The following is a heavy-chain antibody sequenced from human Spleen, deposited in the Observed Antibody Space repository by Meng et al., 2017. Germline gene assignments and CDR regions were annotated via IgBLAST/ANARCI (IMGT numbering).Heavy chain of an antibody. CDR3: ARSPIDKYDLSALPLDY. J-gene: IGHJ4*02. V-gene: IGHV3-74*01. D-gene: IGHD3-16*01. Sequence: GESLKISCVASGFSFTSYWMHWVRQAPGEGLVWVSRINIDGETTNYADSVKGRFTISRDNSKNTVFLQINSLRVEDTAVYYCARSPIDKYDLSALPLDYWGQGTLVTVSS. CDR1: GFSFTSYW. CDR2: INIDGETT.